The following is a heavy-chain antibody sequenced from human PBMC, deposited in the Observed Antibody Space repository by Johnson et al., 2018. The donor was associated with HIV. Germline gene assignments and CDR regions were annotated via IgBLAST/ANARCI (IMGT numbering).Heavy chain of an antibody. Sequence: QMQLVESGGGVVQPGRSPRLSCAASGFTFSSYAIHWVRQAPGKGLEWVAIISYDGSNKYYADSVKGRFTIYRDNSKNTLYLQMNSMRAEDTAVYYCARGAIKYSSSWLGAFDIWGQGTMVTVSS. J-gene: IGHJ3*02. D-gene: IGHD6-6*01. V-gene: IGHV3-30*04. CDR3: ARGAIKYSSSWLGAFDI. CDR2: ISYDGSNK. CDR1: GFTFSSYA.